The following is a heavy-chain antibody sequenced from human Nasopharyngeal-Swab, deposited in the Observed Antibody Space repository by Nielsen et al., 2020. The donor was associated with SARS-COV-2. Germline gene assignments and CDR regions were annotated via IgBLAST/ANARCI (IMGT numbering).Heavy chain of an antibody. CDR3: AKQVIVVVNHPYNDY. J-gene: IGHJ4*02. V-gene: IGHV3-23*01. CDR1: GFTFSSYA. Sequence: GESLKISCAASGFTFSSYAMSWVRQAPGKGLEWVSAISGSGGSTYYADSVKGRFTISRDNSKNTLYLQMNSLRAEDTAVYYCAKQVIVVVNHPYNDYWGQGTLVTASS. D-gene: IGHD3-22*01. CDR2: ISGSGGST.